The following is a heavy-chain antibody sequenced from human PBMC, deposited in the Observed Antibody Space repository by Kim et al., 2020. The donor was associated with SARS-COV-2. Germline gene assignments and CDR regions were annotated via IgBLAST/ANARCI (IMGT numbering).Heavy chain of an antibody. CDR3: ARGGALARGLDPWY. V-gene: IGHV1-2*02. CDR1: GYTFIDYY. CDR2: INPNSGDA. Sequence: ASVKVSCKASGYTFIDYYIHWMRQAPGQRPECLGWINPNSGDAHYAQKFQGRVTVTRETSISTVYMELTRLTSDDTAMYYCARGGALARGLDPWYWGQGTLVTVS. J-gene: IGHJ4*02. D-gene: IGHD3-10*01.